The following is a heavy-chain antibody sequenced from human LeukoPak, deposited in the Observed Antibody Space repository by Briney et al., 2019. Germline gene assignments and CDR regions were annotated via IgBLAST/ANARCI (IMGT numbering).Heavy chain of an antibody. CDR3: ARGHRSILGVVMIADY. CDR1: GYSVTEVA. J-gene: IGHJ4*02. V-gene: IGHV1-24*01. D-gene: IGHD3-3*01. CDR2: FHPKDADM. Sequence: PGASVKVSCKVSGYSVTEVAIHWVRQTPGEGLEWMGGFHPKDADMIYAQKFQGRVTMTQDTSTDTVYMELSSLRSEDTAIYYCARGHRSILGVVMIADYWGQGTLVTVSS.